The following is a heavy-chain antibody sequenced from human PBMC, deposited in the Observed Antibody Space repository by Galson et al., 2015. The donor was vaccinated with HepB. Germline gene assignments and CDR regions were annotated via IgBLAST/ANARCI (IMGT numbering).Heavy chain of an antibody. CDR2: ISGSGGST. J-gene: IGHJ4*02. D-gene: IGHD3-16*01. V-gene: IGHV3-23*01. CDR1: GFTFSSYA. Sequence: SLRLSCAASGFTFSSYAMNWVRQAPGKGLEWVSVISGSGGSTYYVGSVKGRFTISRDNSNNTLYLQMSSLRAEDTAVYFCAKGQLGVDYWDQGTLVTVSS. CDR3: AKGQLGVDY.